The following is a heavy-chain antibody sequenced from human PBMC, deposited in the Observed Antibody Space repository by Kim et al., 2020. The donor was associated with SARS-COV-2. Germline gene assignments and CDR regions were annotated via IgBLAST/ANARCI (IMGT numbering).Heavy chain of an antibody. D-gene: IGHD6-19*01. Sequence: ASVKVSCKASGYTFTSYAMHWVRQAPGQRLEWMGWINAGNGNTKYSQKFQGRVTITRDTSASTAYMELSSLRSEDTAVYYCARVAVAYYYYGMDVWGQGTTVTVSS. CDR3: ARVAVAYYYYGMDV. V-gene: IGHV1-3*01. CDR2: INAGNGNT. J-gene: IGHJ6*02. CDR1: GYTFTSYA.